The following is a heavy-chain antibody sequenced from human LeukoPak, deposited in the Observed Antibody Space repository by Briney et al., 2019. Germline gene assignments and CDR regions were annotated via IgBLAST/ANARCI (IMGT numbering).Heavy chain of an antibody. CDR2: INPNSGGT. V-gene: IGHV1-2*04. CDR3: ARERIAVARTTYYYYYGMDV. Sequence: ASVKVSCKASGYTFTGYYMHWVRQAPGQGLEWRGWINPNSGGTNYAQKFQGWVTMTRDTSIRTAYMELRRLRSDDTAVYYCARERIAVARTTYYYYYGMDVWRQGTTVPVSS. D-gene: IGHD6-19*01. J-gene: IGHJ6*02. CDR1: GYTFTGYY.